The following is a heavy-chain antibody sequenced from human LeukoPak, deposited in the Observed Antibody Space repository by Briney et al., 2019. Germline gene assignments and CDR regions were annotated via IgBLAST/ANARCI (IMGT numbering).Heavy chain of an antibody. CDR3: AKSILSNSRTYYLFDY. J-gene: IGHJ4*02. CDR1: GFTFSNYA. D-gene: IGHD3-10*01. V-gene: IGHV3-23*01. CDR2: ISASGDGT. Sequence: GGSLRLSRAASGFTFSNYAMTWVRQAPGKGLEWVSGISASGDGTNYAESVKGRFTFSRDNSKNMLYLQMNSLRAEDAAIYYCAKSILSNSRTYYLFDYWGQGTLVTVSS.